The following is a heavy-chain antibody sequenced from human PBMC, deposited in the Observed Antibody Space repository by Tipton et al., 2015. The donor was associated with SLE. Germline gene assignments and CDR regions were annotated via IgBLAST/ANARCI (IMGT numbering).Heavy chain of an antibody. J-gene: IGHJ4*02. V-gene: IGHV4-39*01. Sequence: TLSLTCTVSGGSIRSSSHYWGWIRQPPGKGLEWIGNVYYSGSTYYNPSLNSRLTISVDTSKNRFSLKLSSVTAADTAVYYCARGIAVAGTDYWGQGTLVTVSS. CDR1: GGSIRSSSHY. CDR2: VYYSGST. CDR3: ARGIAVAGTDY. D-gene: IGHD6-19*01.